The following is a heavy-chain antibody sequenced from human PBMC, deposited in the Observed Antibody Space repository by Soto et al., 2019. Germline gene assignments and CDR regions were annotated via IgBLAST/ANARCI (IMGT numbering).Heavy chain of an antibody. CDR2: ISSSSDKT. D-gene: IGHD2-21*02. CDR3: ARLPKGSLVTA. Sequence: LVESGGALVYPGGSLRLSCIASGFSFSDYSMNWVRQAPGKGLQWVSYISSSSDKTYYADSVKGRFTVSRDNAKNALFLEMNSLRDADTATYYCARLPKGSLVTAWGQGTRVTVSS. V-gene: IGHV3-48*02. CDR1: GFSFSDYS. J-gene: IGHJ4*02.